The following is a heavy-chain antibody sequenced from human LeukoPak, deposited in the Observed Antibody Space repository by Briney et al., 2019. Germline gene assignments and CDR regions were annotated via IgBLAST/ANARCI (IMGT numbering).Heavy chain of an antibody. J-gene: IGHJ5*02. CDR1: GYTFTSYY. V-gene: IGHV1-46*01. D-gene: IGHD3-22*01. CDR2: INPSGGST. CDR3: ARGRKRRAITMIVVAHEEGFDP. Sequence: GASVKVSCKASGYTFTSYYMHWVRQAPGQGLEWMGIINPSGGSTSYAQKFQGRVTMTRDTSTSTVYMELSSLRSEDTAVYYCARGRKRRAITMIVVAHEEGFDPWGQGTLVTVSS.